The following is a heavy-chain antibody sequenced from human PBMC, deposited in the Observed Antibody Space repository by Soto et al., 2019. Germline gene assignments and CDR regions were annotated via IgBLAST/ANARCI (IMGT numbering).Heavy chain of an antibody. CDR1: GGTFSSYA. V-gene: IGHV1-69*12. CDR2: IIPIFGTA. CDR3: AGPVYGDYVYYYGMDV. D-gene: IGHD4-17*01. Sequence: QVQLVQSGAEVKKPGSSVKVSCKASGGTFSSYAISWVRQAPGQGLEWMGGIIPIFGTANYAQKFQGRVTMTADESTSTAYMELSSLRSEDTAVYYCAGPVYGDYVYYYGMDVWGQGTTVTVSS. J-gene: IGHJ6*02.